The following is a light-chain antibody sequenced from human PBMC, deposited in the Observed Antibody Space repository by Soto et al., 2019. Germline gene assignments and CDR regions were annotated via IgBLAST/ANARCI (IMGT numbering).Light chain of an antibody. V-gene: IGKV3-15*01. CDR2: GAS. CDR3: QQYNNWPPTWT. J-gene: IGKJ1*01. Sequence: EIVLMQSVATLSVSPGERATLSCRASQSVSSNLAWYQQKPGQAPRLLIYGASTRATGIPARFSGSGSGTEFTLTISSLQSEDFAVYYCQQYNNWPPTWTFGQGTKVDIK. CDR1: QSVSSN.